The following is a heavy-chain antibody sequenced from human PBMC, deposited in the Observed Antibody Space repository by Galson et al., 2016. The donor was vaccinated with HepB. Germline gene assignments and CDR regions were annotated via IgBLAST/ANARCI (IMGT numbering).Heavy chain of an antibody. V-gene: IGHV4-34*01. CDR2: ITNSGTI. D-gene: IGHD3-3*01. CDR3: ARASGTTYDFRAQLRMDV. J-gene: IGHJ6*02. Sequence: WIGEITNSGTINYSPSLKSRVTISADTSKNQFSLKLSSVTAADTAVYYCARASGTTYDFRAQLRMDVWAQGTTVTVSS.